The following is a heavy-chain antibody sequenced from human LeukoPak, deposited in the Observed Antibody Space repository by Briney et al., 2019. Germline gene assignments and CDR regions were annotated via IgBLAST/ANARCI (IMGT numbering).Heavy chain of an antibody. Sequence: PSETLSLTCAVYGGSFSGYYWSWIRQPPGKGLEWIGEINHSGSTNYNPSLKSRVTISVDTSKNQFSLKLSSVTAADTAVYYCAAAVVPAAIEEVYYYYGMDVWGQGTTVTVSS. CDR2: INHSGST. CDR3: AAAVVPAAIEEVYYYYGMDV. CDR1: GGSFSGYY. D-gene: IGHD2-2*01. V-gene: IGHV4-34*01. J-gene: IGHJ6*02.